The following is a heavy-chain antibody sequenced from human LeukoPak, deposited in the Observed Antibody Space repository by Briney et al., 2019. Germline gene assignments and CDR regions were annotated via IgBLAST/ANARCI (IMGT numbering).Heavy chain of an antibody. J-gene: IGHJ4*02. CDR3: ATYYYASSGVFDY. Sequence: SVKVSCKASGYTFTGYYMHWVRQAPGQGLEWMGGIIPIFGTANYAQDFQGRVTITTDESTSTVYMELSSLRSEDTAVYYCATYYYASSGVFDYWGQGTLVTVSS. D-gene: IGHD3-22*01. V-gene: IGHV1-69*05. CDR1: GYTFTGYY. CDR2: IIPIFGTA.